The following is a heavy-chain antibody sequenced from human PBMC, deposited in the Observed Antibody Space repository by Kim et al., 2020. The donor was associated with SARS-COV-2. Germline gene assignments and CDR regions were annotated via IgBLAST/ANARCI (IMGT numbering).Heavy chain of an antibody. Sequence: GGSLRLSCAASGFTFSSYGMHWVRQAPGKGLEWVAVISYDGSNKYYAYSVKGLFTISRDNSKNTLYLQMNSLRAEDTAVYYCAKESGSGSYYAWTYYYYGMDVWGQGTTVTVSS. J-gene: IGHJ6*02. CDR3: AKESGSGSYYAWTYYYYGMDV. D-gene: IGHD3-10*01. V-gene: IGHV3-30*18. CDR1: GFTFSSYG. CDR2: ISYDGSNK.